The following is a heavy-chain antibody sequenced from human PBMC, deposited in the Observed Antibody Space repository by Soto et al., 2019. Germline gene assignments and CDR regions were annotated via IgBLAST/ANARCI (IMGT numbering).Heavy chain of an antibody. CDR2: IYYTGIT. J-gene: IGHJ5*02. D-gene: IGHD3-3*01. V-gene: IGHV4-59*01. Sequence: WTWIRPSPGKGLEWVGYIYYTGITNYNPSLKRRVTISLDRSKNQFSLKLDSVTAADTAVYYCARALDYDFWGGRNWFDPWGQGTLVTVS. CDR3: ARALDYDFWGGRNWFDP.